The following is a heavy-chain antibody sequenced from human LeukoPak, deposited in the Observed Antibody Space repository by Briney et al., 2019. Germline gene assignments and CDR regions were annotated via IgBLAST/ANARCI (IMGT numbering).Heavy chain of an antibody. D-gene: IGHD1-7*01. CDR2: TVSEIDGGTT. CDR1: GFTFNYAW. CDR3: TTDEDWNYARKDV. Sequence: GGSLRLSCAASGFTFNYAWMSWVRQVPGKGLEWVGQTVSEIDGGTTDYAAPVKGRFTISRDDSKSTLYLQMNSLKIEDTAVYHCTTDEDWNYARKDVWGQGATVIVSS. V-gene: IGHV3-15*04. J-gene: IGHJ6*02.